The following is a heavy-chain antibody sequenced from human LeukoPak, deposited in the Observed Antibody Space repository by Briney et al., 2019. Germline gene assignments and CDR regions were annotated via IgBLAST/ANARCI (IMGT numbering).Heavy chain of an antibody. CDR2: IYTSGST. V-gene: IGHV4-4*09. Sequence: SETLSLTCTVSGGSISSYYWSWIRQPPGKGLEWIGYIYTSGSTNYNLSLKSRVTISVDTSKNQFSLKLSSVTAADTAVYYCAAYDSSGYYWDYWGQGTLVTVSS. D-gene: IGHD3-22*01. J-gene: IGHJ4*02. CDR3: AAYDSSGYYWDY. CDR1: GGSISSYY.